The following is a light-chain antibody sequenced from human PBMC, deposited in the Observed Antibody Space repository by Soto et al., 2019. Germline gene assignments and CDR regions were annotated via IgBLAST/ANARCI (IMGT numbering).Light chain of an antibody. J-gene: IGKJ1*01. CDR3: QQYGTSPQT. V-gene: IGKV3-20*01. Sequence: EIVLTQSPGTLSLSPGERATLSCRASQSVSSSYLAWYQQKPGQAPRRPIYGASSRATGIPDRFSGSGSGTDLPLTISRLEPEDFALYYCQQYGTSPQTFGQGTKVDNK. CDR1: QSVSSSY. CDR2: GAS.